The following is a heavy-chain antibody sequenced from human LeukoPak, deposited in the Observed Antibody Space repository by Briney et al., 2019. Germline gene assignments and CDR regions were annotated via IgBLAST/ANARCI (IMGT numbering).Heavy chain of an antibody. J-gene: IGHJ4*02. CDR3: ARSAKSGGLVDY. CDR2: INPNSGGT. D-gene: IGHD6-19*01. V-gene: IGHV1-2*03. CDR1: GYTFTGYY. Sequence: LGAPVKFSCKASGYTFTGYYMHWVRQAPGQGLEWMGWINPNSGGTNYAQKFQGRVTMTEDTSTDTAYMGLSSLRSEDTAVYYCARSAKSGGLVDYWGQGTLVTVSS.